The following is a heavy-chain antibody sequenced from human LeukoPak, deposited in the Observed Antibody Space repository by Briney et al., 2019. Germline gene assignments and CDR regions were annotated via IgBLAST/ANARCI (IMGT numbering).Heavy chain of an antibody. D-gene: IGHD4/OR15-4a*01. J-gene: IGHJ3*02. CDR1: GFSFSNYA. CDR2: ISHDGSNK. Sequence: GRSLRLSCAASGFSFSNYAIQWVRQAPGKGLEWGTFISHDGSNKKSADSVKGRFTISRDKSKNTLYLQMNSLRAEDTAVYYCARSVYGDPYDGFAIWGQGTMVTVSS. V-gene: IGHV3-30-3*01. CDR3: ARSVYGDPYDGFAI.